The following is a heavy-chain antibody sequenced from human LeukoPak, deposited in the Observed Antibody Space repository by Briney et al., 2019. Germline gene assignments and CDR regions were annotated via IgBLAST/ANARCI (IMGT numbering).Heavy chain of an antibody. CDR2: INHSRST. CDR1: GGSFSGYY. CDR3: ACPYSY. J-gene: IGHJ4*02. Sequence: PSETLSLTCAVYGGSFSGYYWSWIRQPPGKGLEWIGEINHSRSTNYNPSLKSRVTISVDTSKNQFSLRLSSVTAADTAVYYCACPYSYWGQGTLVTVSS. V-gene: IGHV4-34*01. D-gene: IGHD2-21*01.